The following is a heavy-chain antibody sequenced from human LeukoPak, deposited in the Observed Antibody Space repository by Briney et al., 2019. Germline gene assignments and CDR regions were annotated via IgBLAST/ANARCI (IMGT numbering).Heavy chain of an antibody. CDR3: ARYQPGYSSSWYSPAFDY. D-gene: IGHD6-13*01. J-gene: IGHJ4*02. CDR2: TYYSRST. CDR1: GGSISSYY. Sequence: PSENLSLTCTVSGGSISSYYWSWIRQPPGKGLEWIGYTYYSRSTNYNPSLKSRVTISVDTSKNQFSLKLSSVTAADTAVYYCARYQPGYSSSWYSPAFDYWGQGTLVTVSS. V-gene: IGHV4-59*08.